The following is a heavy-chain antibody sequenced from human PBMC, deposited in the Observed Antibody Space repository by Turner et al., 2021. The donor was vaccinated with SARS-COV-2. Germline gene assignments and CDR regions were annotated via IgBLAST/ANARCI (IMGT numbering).Heavy chain of an antibody. Sequence: EVQLLESGGGLVQPGGSLRPSCAAHGITSTSDSMSWVRQAPGKGLEWVSSISGSGVTTYYADSVKGRFTISRDSFNNMVYLKMNSLRADDMAVYYCAKGGWGAFDYWGQGILVIVSS. CDR2: ISGSGVTT. J-gene: IGHJ4*02. V-gene: IGHV3-23*01. CDR1: GITSTSDS. D-gene: IGHD3-16*01. CDR3: AKGGWGAFDY.